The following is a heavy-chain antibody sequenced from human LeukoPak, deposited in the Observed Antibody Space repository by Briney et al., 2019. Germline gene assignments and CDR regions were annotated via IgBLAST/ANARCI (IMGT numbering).Heavy chain of an antibody. CDR2: INGNSGGT. Sequence: GASGKVSCKSSGYTFTGYYVHWVRQAPGQGLEWIGWINGNSGGTKYAQKFQGRVTMTRDTSISTAYMELSRVRSDDTAVYFCARDQATVATPWWDHWGQGTLVTVSS. V-gene: IGHV1-2*02. J-gene: IGHJ4*02. CDR3: ARDQATVATPWWDH. D-gene: IGHD4-23*01. CDR1: GYTFTGYY.